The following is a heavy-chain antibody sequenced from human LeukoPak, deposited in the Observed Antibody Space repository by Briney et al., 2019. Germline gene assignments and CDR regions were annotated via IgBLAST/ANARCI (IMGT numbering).Heavy chain of an antibody. CDR2: MNPNSGNT. V-gene: IGHV1-8*01. D-gene: IGHD2-2*02. Sequence: ASVKVSCKASGYTFTSYDINWVRQATGQGLEWMGWMNPNSGNTGYAQKFQGRVTMTRDTSTSTVYMELSSLRSEDTAVYYCARVRHCSSTSCYNGWYFDLWGRGTLVTVSS. CDR3: ARVRHCSSTSCYNGWYFDL. J-gene: IGHJ2*01. CDR1: GYTFTSYD.